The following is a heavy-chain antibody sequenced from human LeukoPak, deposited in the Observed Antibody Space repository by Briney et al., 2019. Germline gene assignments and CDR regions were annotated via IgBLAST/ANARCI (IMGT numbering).Heavy chain of an antibody. J-gene: IGHJ4*02. CDR3: ARDARVEEQQLVVFDY. CDR2: INPNSGGT. CDR1: GYTFTGYY. D-gene: IGHD6-13*01. V-gene: IGHV1-2*02. Sequence: ASVKVSCKASGYTFTGYYMHWVRQAPGQGLEWMGWINPNSGGTNYAQKFQGRVTMTRDTSISTAYMEPSRLRSDDTAVYYCARDARVEEQQLVVFDYWGQGTLVTVSS.